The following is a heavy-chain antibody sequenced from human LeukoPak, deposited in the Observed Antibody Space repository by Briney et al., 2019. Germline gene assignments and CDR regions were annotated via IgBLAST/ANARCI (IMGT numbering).Heavy chain of an antibody. D-gene: IGHD6-13*01. CDR2: IYYSGST. J-gene: IGHJ4*02. Sequence: SETLSLTCTVSGGSISSGGYYWSWIRQPLGKGLEWIGYIYYSGSTNYNPSLKSRVTISVDTSKNQFSLKLSSVTAADTAVYYCARAIAAAGTLGGLDYWGQGTLVTVSS. CDR1: GGSISSGGYY. V-gene: IGHV4-61*08. CDR3: ARAIAAAGTLGGLDY.